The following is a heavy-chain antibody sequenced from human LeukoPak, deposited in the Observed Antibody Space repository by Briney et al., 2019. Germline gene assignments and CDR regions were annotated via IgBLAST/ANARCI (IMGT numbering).Heavy chain of an antibody. D-gene: IGHD3-22*01. CDR3: ARDLYDSSGLGY. V-gene: IGHV3-21*01. CDR1: GFTFSSYS. J-gene: IGHJ4*02. CDR2: ISSSSSYI. Sequence: PGGSLRLSCAASGFTFSSYSMNWVRQAPGKGLEWVSSISSSSSYIYYADSVKGRFTISRDNAKNSLNLQMNSLRAEDTAVYYCARDLYDSSGLGYWGQGTLVTVSS.